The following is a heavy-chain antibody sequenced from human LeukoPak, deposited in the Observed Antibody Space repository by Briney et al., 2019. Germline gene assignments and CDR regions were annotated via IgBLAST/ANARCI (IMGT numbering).Heavy chain of an antibody. V-gene: IGHV4-39*01. D-gene: IGHD2-21*02. CDR2: IYYSGST. Sequence: KPSETLSLTCTVSGGSFSSSSYYWGWIRQPPGKGLEWIGSIYYSGSTYYNPSLKSRVTIYVGTSKNQFSLKLSSVTAADTAVYYCARRRYCGGDCPNYYFDYWGQGTLVTVSS. CDR1: GGSFSSSSYY. CDR3: ARRRYCGGDCPNYYFDY. J-gene: IGHJ4*02.